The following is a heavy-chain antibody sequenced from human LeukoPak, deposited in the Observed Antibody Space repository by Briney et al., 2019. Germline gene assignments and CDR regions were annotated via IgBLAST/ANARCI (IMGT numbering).Heavy chain of an antibody. CDR1: GFTFSTYI. V-gene: IGHV3-21*01. CDR2: ITTSSSYI. D-gene: IGHD3-10*01. J-gene: IGHJ6*03. Sequence: GGSLRLSCAASGFTFSTYIMNWVRQAPGKGLEWVSSITTSSSYIYYADSVKGRFTISRDNAKNSLYLQMNSLRGEDTAVYYCARCGSGYYYYMDVWGKGTTVTVSS. CDR3: ARCGSGYYYYMDV.